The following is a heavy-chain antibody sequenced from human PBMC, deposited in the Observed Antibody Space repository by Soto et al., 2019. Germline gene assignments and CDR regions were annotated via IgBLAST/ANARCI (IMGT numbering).Heavy chain of an antibody. Sequence: QVQLQESGPGLLKPSETLSLTCTVSGGSISSYFYIWVRQPPGKGLEWIGSVYYTGTTDYNPSLKRRVTISVDTSKTQFSLNLRSVTAADTAVYYCARDLAAVPRAFDYRGRGTLVTVSS. CDR2: VYYTGTT. J-gene: IGHJ4*02. CDR3: ARDLAAVPRAFDY. V-gene: IGHV4-59*01. D-gene: IGHD6-13*01. CDR1: GGSISSYF.